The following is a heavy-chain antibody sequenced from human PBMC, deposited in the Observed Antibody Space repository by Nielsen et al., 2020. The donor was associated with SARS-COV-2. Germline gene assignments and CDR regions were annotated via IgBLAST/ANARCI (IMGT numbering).Heavy chain of an antibody. V-gene: IGHV3-11*04. Sequence: GGSLSLSCAASGFTFSDHYMSWIRQAPGKGLEWVSYISSSGAYKYYADSVEGRFTISRDNANSSLYLQLTSLTVEDTAVYYCARDGTNSHLDYWGQGTLVTVSS. D-gene: IGHD2/OR15-2a*01. CDR1: GFTFSDHY. CDR3: ARDGTNSHLDY. CDR2: ISSSGAYK. J-gene: IGHJ4*02.